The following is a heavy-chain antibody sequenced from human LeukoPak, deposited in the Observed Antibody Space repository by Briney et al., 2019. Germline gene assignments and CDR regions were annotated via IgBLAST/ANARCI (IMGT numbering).Heavy chain of an antibody. Sequence: ASVKVSCKASGYTFTDYYIHWVRQAPGQGLEWMGWINPNSGGTNYAPKFQGRVTMTRDTSISTAYMELSRLRSDDTAVYYCASERFTMVRGVIDYWGQGTLVTVSS. D-gene: IGHD3-10*01. V-gene: IGHV1-2*02. CDR2: INPNSGGT. CDR3: ASERFTMVRGVIDY. CDR1: GYTFTDYY. J-gene: IGHJ4*02.